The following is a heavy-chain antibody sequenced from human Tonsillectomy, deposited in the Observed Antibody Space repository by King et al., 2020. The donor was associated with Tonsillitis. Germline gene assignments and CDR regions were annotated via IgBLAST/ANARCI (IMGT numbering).Heavy chain of an antibody. D-gene: IGHD6-19*01. Sequence: EVQLVESGGGLVQPGGSLRLSCAASRFTFSNYWMAWVRQAPGKGLEWVANINEDGSAKYYVDSLKGRFTISRDNAQNSLFLQMYSLGAEDTAVYFCARAGYSSGYDYWGQGILVTVSS. V-gene: IGHV3-7*01. CDR3: ARAGYSSGYDY. CDR2: INEDGSAK. J-gene: IGHJ4*01. CDR1: RFTFSNYW.